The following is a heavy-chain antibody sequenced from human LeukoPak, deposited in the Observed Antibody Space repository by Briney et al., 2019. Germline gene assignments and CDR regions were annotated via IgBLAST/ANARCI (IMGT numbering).Heavy chain of an antibody. CDR2: ISGSGDST. Sequence: RTGGSLRLSCAASGFTFSSYAMSWVRQAPGKGLEWVSAISGSGDSTDYADSVKGRFPISRDNSKNTLYLQMNSLRAEDTAIYYCAKSRVSYWVPEFDYWGQGTLVTVSS. V-gene: IGHV3-23*01. D-gene: IGHD1-26*01. J-gene: IGHJ4*02. CDR3: AKSRVSYWVPEFDY. CDR1: GFTFSSYA.